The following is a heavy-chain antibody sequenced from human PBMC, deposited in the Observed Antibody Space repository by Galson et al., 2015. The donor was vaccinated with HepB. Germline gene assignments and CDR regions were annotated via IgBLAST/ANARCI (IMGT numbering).Heavy chain of an antibody. D-gene: IGHD1-26*01. CDR3: ARRASGSNDY. CDR2: MSPNSGNT. J-gene: IGHJ4*02. Sequence: SVKVSCKASGYSFTSYDINWVRQATGQGLEWMGWMSPNSGNTGYTQKFQGRVTMTRDTSISTAYMELSSLRSEDTAVYYCARRASGSNDYWGQGTLVTVSS. V-gene: IGHV1-8*01. CDR1: GYSFTSYD.